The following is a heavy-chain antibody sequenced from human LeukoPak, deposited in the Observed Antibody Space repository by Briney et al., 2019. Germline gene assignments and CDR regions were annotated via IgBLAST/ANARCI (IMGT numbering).Heavy chain of an antibody. J-gene: IGHJ4*02. CDR3: AKDLLQDRPLWFGELYPDY. CDR2: ISYDGSNK. Sequence: GRSLGLSCAASGFTFSSYGMHWVRQAPGKGLEWVAVISYDGSNKYYADSVKGRFTISRDNSKNTLYLQMNSLRAEDTAVYYCAKDLLQDRPLWFGELYPDYWGQGTLVTVSS. CDR1: GFTFSSYG. V-gene: IGHV3-30*18. D-gene: IGHD3-10*01.